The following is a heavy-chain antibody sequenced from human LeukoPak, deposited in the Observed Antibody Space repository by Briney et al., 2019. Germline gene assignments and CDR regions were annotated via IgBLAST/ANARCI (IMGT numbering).Heavy chain of an antibody. CDR1: GFIFNKYW. Sequence: PGGSLRLSCAASGFIFNKYWMHWVRQAPGKGLVWVSRINVDGRSTSYADSVKGRFTVSRDNAKSTLFLQMNSLRDEDTAVYYCVRDSFDGSLYYSQDYWGLGSLVTVSS. J-gene: IGHJ4*02. CDR2: INVDGRST. V-gene: IGHV3-74*01. CDR3: VRDSFDGSLYYSQDY. D-gene: IGHD3-22*01.